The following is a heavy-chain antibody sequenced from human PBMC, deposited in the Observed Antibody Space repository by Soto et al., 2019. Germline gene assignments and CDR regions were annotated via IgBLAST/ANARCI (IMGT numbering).Heavy chain of an antibody. Sequence: VPLVESGGGSVQPGGSLRLSCVASGITFSGFWMRLVRQVPGKGLVWVARVDSAGSGTSYADSVKGRFTISRDNAKNTLSLQMDCLRVEDTAVYYCATVFEHWGQGIPVTVSS. V-gene: IGHV3-74*01. CDR3: ATVFEH. CDR1: GITFSGFW. J-gene: IGHJ4*02. CDR2: VDSAGSGT.